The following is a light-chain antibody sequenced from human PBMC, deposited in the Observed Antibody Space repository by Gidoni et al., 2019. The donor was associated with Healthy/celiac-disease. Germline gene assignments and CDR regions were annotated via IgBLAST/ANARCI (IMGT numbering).Light chain of an antibody. CDR2: DAS. CDR3: QQRSNWPPIT. J-gene: IGKJ5*01. CDR1: QSVSSY. Sequence: IVFTQSPATLSLSPGERATLSCRASQSVSSYLAWYQQKPGQAPRLLIYDASNRATGSPARFSGSGSGTDFTLTISSLEPEDFAVDYCQQRSNWPPITFGQGTRLEIK. V-gene: IGKV3-11*01.